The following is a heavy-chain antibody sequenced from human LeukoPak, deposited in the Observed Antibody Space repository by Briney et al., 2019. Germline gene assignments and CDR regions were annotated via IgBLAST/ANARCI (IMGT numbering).Heavy chain of an antibody. CDR1: GFTFEDYG. CDR2: INWNGGNT. Sequence: GGSLRLSCAASGFTFEDYGMSWVRQPPGKGLEWVSGINWNGGNTGYADSVRGRFTISRDNAKNSLSLQMNSLRAEDTAFYYCARDGGDCAGDSCYVDYWGQGTLVTVSS. V-gene: IGHV3-20*04. J-gene: IGHJ4*02. CDR3: ARDGGDCAGDSCYVDY. D-gene: IGHD2-21*01.